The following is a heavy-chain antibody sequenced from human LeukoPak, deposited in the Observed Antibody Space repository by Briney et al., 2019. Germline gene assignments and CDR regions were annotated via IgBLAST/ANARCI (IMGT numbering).Heavy chain of an antibody. CDR3: ARRRYTSGWASFDY. CDR1: GYDFSNYW. V-gene: IGHV5-51*01. CDR2: IYPGDSDT. D-gene: IGHD6-19*01. J-gene: IGHJ4*02. Sequence: GESLKISCKGSGYDFSNYWIGWVRQMPGKGLEWMGIIYPGDSDTRYGPSFQGQVTVSADKSNPTAYLQWSSLEASDTAMYYCARRRYTSGWASFDYWGQGTLVTVSS.